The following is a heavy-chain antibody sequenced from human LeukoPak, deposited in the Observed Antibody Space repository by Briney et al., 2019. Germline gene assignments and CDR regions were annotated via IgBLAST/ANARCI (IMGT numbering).Heavy chain of an antibody. D-gene: IGHD3-16*02. J-gene: IGHJ4*02. CDR2: INHSGST. Sequence: SETLSLTCAVYGGSFSGYYWSWIRQPPGKGLEWIGEINHSGSTNYNPSLKSRVTISVDTSKNQFSLKLSSVTAADTAVYYCARHVKARLGELSYFDYWGQGTLVTVSS. CDR1: GGSFSGYY. CDR3: ARHVKARLGELSYFDY. V-gene: IGHV4-34*01.